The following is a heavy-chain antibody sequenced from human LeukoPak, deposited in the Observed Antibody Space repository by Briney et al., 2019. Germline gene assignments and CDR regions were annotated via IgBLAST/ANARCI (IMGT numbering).Heavy chain of an antibody. CDR2: INHSGST. J-gene: IGHJ6*03. V-gene: IGHV4-34*01. D-gene: IGHD2-21*02. CDR3: ARGGGDSPRDYYYYYMDV. Sequence: SETLSLTCAVYGGSFSGYYWSWIRQPPGKGLEWIGEINHSGSTNYNPSLKSRVTISVDTSKNQFSLKLSSATAADTAVHYCARGGGDSPRDYYYYYMDVWGKGTTVTISS. CDR1: GGSFSGYY.